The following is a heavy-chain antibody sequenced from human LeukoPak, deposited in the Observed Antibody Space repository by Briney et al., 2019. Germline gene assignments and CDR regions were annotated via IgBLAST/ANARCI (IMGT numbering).Heavy chain of an antibody. CDR3: ARGIVGATSDY. V-gene: IGHV1-8*01. CDR2: MNPNSGTT. CDR1: GYTFTSYD. D-gene: IGHD1-26*01. J-gene: IGHJ4*02. Sequence: GASVKVSCKASGYTFTSYDINWVRKANGPGHELMGIMNPNSGTTGYEQKFQGRVTMTRNTSISTAYMELSSLRSEDTAVYYCARGIVGATSDYWGQGTLVTVSS.